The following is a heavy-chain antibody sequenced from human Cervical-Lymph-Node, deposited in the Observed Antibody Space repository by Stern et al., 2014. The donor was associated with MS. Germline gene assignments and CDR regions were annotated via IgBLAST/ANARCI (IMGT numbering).Heavy chain of an antibody. Sequence: DQLVQSGPEVKRPGESLKISCQASGYTFTSYWIGSVRQMPGKGLEWIAIIFPGGSDIRYSPSFQGQVPISADKSSSTAYLQWNTLKASDTAIYYCARQRYFDYWGQGTLVTVSS. J-gene: IGHJ4*02. V-gene: IGHV5-51*01. CDR2: IFPGGSDI. CDR1: GYTFTSYW. CDR3: ARQRYFDY.